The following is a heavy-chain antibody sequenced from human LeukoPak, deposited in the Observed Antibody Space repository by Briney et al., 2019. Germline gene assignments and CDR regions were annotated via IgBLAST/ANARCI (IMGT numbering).Heavy chain of an antibody. Sequence: SETLSLTCTVSGGSISGYYWSWIRQPPGRGLEWIGYIYYSVSTNYNPSLNSRVTISVDTSQNQFSLKLSSVSAADTAVYYCAGARPGWFDPWGQGTLVTVSS. CDR2: IYYSVST. CDR1: GGSISGYY. V-gene: IGHV4-59*01. J-gene: IGHJ5*02. CDR3: AGARPGWFDP.